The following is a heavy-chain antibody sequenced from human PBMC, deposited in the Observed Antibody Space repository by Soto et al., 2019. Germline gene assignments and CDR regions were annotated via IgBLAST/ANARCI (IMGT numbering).Heavy chain of an antibody. CDR1: GGTFSSYA. J-gene: IGHJ4*02. CDR2: IIPIFGTA. Sequence: WASVKVSCKASGGTFSSYAISWVRQAPGQGLEWMGGIIPIFGTANYAQKFQGRVTITADESTSTAYMELSSLRSEDTAVYYCAREKQQLVNRHWDYFDYWGQGTLVTVSS. CDR3: AREKQQLVNRHWDYFDY. V-gene: IGHV1-69*13. D-gene: IGHD6-13*01.